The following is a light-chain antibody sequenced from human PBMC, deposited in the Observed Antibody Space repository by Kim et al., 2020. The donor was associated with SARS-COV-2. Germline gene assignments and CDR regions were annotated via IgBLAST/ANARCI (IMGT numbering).Light chain of an antibody. CDR3: AAWDGSLNGVV. V-gene: IGLV1-44*01. Sequence: GQRVTLSCSGSSSNIVSNTVNWYQQLPGTAPKLLIYSNDQRPSGVPDRISGSKSGTSASLAISGLQSEDEADYYCAAWDGSLNGVVFGGGTKLTVL. J-gene: IGLJ2*01. CDR2: SND. CDR1: SSNIVSNT.